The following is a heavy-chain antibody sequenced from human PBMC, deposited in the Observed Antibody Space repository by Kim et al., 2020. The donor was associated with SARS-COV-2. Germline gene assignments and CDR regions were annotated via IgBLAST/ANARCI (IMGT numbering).Heavy chain of an antibody. CDR3: ARDYYGSGSSIGY. CDR1: GFTFSSYG. CDR2: IWYDGSNK. D-gene: IGHD3-10*01. J-gene: IGHJ4*02. Sequence: GGSLRLSCAASGFTFSSYGMHRVRQAPGKGLEWVAVIWYDGSNKYYADSVKGRFTISRDNSKNTLYLQMNSLRAEDTAVYYCARDYYGSGSSIGYWGQGTLVTVSS. V-gene: IGHV3-33*01.